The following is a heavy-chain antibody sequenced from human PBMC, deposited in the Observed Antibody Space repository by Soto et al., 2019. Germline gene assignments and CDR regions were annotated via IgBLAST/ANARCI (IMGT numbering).Heavy chain of an antibody. J-gene: IGHJ4*02. Sequence: GESLKISCKGSGYSFTSYWIGWVRQMPGKGLEWMGIIYPGDSDTRYSPSFQGQVTISADKSISTAYLQWSSLKASDTAMYYCARRGYCSSTSCYAYPYYFDYWGQGTLVTVSS. V-gene: IGHV5-51*01. D-gene: IGHD2-2*01. CDR2: IYPGDSDT. CDR1: GYSFTSYW. CDR3: ARRGYCSSTSCYAYPYYFDY.